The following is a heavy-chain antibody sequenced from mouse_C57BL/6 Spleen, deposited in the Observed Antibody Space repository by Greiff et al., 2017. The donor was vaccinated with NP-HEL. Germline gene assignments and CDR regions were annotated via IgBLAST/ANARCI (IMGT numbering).Heavy chain of an antibody. V-gene: IGHV1-4*01. CDR2: INPSSGYT. CDR1: GYTFTSYT. CDR3: ARNYGNYLFDY. Sequence: QVQLQQSGAELARPGASVKMSCKASGYTFTSYTIHWVKQRPGQGLEWIGYINPSSGYTKYNQKFKDKATLTADKSSSTAYMQLSSLTSEDSAVYYCARNYGNYLFDYWGQGTTLTVSS. J-gene: IGHJ2*01. D-gene: IGHD2-1*01.